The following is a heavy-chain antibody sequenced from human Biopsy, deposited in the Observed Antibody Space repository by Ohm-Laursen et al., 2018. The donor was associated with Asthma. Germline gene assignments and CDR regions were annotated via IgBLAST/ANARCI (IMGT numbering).Heavy chain of an antibody. Sequence: TQTLTLTCTFSGFSLSTSGMCVSWIRQPPGKALEWLALIDWDDDKYYSTSLKTRLTISKDTSKNQVVLTMTNMDPVDTATYYCARTIMVRGKYYFYYWGQGTLVTVSS. J-gene: IGHJ4*02. D-gene: IGHD3-10*01. CDR2: IDWDDDK. V-gene: IGHV2-70*01. CDR3: ARTIMVRGKYYFYY. CDR1: GFSLSTSGMC.